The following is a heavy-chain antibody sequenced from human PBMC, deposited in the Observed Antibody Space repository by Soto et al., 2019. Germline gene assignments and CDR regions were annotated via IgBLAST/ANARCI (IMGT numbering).Heavy chain of an antibody. CDR3: AREGPYYYDSSGYPH. V-gene: IGHV4-30-4*01. CDR1: GGSISSGDYY. D-gene: IGHD3-22*01. CDR2: IYYSGST. Sequence: QVQLQESGPGLVKPSQTLSLTCTVSGGSISSGDYYWSWIRQPPGKGLEWIGYIYYSGSTYYNPYLKSRVTISVDTSKNQYNLKLSSVTAADTAVYYCAREGPYYYDSSGYPHWGQGTLFTVSS. J-gene: IGHJ4*02.